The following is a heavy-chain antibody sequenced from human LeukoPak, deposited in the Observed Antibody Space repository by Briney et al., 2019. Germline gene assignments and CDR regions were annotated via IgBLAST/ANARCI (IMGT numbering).Heavy chain of an antibody. CDR2: INPIDGGT. Sequence: ASVKVSCKASGYTFTSYYIHWVRQAPGQGLEWMGVINPIDGGTKYAQKFQGRVTMTTDTSTNTVYLELRSLTSDDTAVYYCARAGTTLLLDYWGQGTLVTVSS. D-gene: IGHD4-11*01. J-gene: IGHJ4*02. CDR1: GYTFTSYY. CDR3: ARAGTTLLLDY. V-gene: IGHV1-46*01.